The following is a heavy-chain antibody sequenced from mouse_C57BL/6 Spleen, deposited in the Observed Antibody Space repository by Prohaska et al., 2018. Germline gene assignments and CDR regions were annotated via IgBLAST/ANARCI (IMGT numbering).Heavy chain of an antibody. CDR2: ISYSGST. Sequence: EYMGYISYSGSTYYNPSLKSRISITRDTSKNQYYLQLNSVTTEDTATYYCARYGDYDGRYYFDYWGQGTTLTVSS. D-gene: IGHD2-4*01. CDR3: ARYGDYDGRYYFDY. J-gene: IGHJ2*01. V-gene: IGHV3-8*01.